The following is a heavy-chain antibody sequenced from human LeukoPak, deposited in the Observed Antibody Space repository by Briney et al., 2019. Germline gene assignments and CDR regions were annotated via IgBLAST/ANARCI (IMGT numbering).Heavy chain of an antibody. CDR3: AKDGMATISYYFDY. V-gene: IGHV3-30*18. CDR1: GFTFSSYG. Sequence: GRSLRLSCAASGFTFSSYGMHWVRQAPGKGLEWVAVISYDGSNKYYADSVKGRFTISRDNSKNTLYLQMNSLRAEDTAVYYCAKDGMATISYYFDYWGQGTLVTVS. J-gene: IGHJ4*02. D-gene: IGHD5-24*01. CDR2: ISYDGSNK.